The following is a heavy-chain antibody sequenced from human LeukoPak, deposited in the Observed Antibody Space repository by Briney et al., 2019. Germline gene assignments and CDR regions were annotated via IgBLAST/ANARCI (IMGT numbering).Heavy chain of an antibody. D-gene: IGHD6-19*01. Sequence: SDTLSLTCAVSGYSICSSNWWGWIRQSPGKGLEWIGYIYYSGSTYYNPSLKSRVTMSVDTSKNQFSLKVSSVTAVDAAVYYCARHSSSGWYDVDHWGQGTLVTVSS. J-gene: IGHJ4*02. V-gene: IGHV4-28*01. CDR2: IYYSGST. CDR3: ARHSSSGWYDVDH. CDR1: GYSICSSNW.